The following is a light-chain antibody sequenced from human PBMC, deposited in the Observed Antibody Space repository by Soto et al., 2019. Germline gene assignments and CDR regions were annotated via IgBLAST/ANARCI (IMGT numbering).Light chain of an antibody. V-gene: IGKV3-15*01. J-gene: IGKJ4*01. Sequence: EIVMTQSPATLSVSPGERATLSCRASQSVSSNLAWYQQKPGQAPRLLIYDASTRATGIPARFSGSGSGTEFTLTISSLQSEDVAVYYCKQYNNWPLTFGGGTKVEIK. CDR2: DAS. CDR1: QSVSSN. CDR3: KQYNNWPLT.